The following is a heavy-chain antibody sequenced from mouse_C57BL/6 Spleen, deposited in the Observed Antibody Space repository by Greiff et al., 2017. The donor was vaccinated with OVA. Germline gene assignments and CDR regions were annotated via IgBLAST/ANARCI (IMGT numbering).Heavy chain of an antibody. D-gene: IGHD2-4*01. V-gene: IGHV2-3*01. J-gene: IGHJ3*01. Sequence: DSVPFLVSPSQILSITCTVSVFSLTRYGVSCVRQPPGNGLEWLGVRWGDGSTDYHSALISRLSISKDNSKSQVFLKLNSLQTDDTATYYCAKPYYDYDRTWFAYWGQGTLVTVSA. CDR3: AKPYYDYDRTWFAY. CDR2: RWGDGST. CDR1: VFSLTRYG.